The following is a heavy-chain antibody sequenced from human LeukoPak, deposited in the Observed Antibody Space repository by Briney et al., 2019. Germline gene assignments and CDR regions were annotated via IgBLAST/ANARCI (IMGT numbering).Heavy chain of an antibody. Sequence: GGSLRLSCAASGFTFSSYSMNWVRQAPGKGLEWVSSISSSSSYIYYADSVKGRFTISRDNAKNTLYLQMNNLRAEDTAVYYCAREGSGGYNSDDGFDIWGQGTMVTVSS. CDR2: ISSSSSYI. CDR3: AREGSGGYNSDDGFDI. J-gene: IGHJ3*02. D-gene: IGHD3-22*01. CDR1: GFTFSSYS. V-gene: IGHV3-21*01.